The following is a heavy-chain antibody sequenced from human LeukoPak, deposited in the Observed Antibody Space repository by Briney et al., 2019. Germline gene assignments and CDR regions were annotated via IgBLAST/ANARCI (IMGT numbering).Heavy chain of an antibody. CDR3: ARVRQDYYDSSGYPLEWYFDY. CDR2: INHSGST. J-gene: IGHJ4*02. Sequence: SETLSLTCAVYGGSFGGYYWSWIRQPPGKGLEWIGEINHSGSTNYNPSLKSRVTISVDTSKNQFSLKLSSVTAADTAVYYCARVRQDYYDSSGYPLEWYFDYWGQGTLVTVSS. V-gene: IGHV4-34*01. D-gene: IGHD3-22*01. CDR1: GGSFGGYY.